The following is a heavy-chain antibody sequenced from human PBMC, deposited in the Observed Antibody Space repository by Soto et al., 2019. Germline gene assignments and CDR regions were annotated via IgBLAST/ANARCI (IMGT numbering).Heavy chain of an antibody. CDR3: ASSFRLEYYGMDD. CDR2: ISAYNGNT. Sequence: ASVKISCKASGYTFTSYGISWVRQAAGQGLEWMGWISAYNGNTNYAQKLQGRVTTTTDTSTSSAYMELRSLRSDDTAVYYCASSFRLEYYGMDDWGPGTTVTVSS. CDR1: GYTFTSYG. D-gene: IGHD3-16*01. V-gene: IGHV1-18*01. J-gene: IGHJ6*02.